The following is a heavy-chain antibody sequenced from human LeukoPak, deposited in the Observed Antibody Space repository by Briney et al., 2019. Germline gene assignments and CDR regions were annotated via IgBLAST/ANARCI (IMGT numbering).Heavy chain of an antibody. J-gene: IGHJ6*03. V-gene: IGHV3-7*01. CDR1: GFTFSSYW. Sequence: GGSVTLSAAGSGFTFSSYWRSWLPQAPGQGREWLANIKQDGSEKSYVDSVKGRFTIARDNAKNSLYLQMNRLRAEGTAVYYCARDPNWNREKDMDVWGKGTTVTVSS. D-gene: IGHD1-1*01. CDR2: IKQDGSEK. CDR3: ARDPNWNREKDMDV.